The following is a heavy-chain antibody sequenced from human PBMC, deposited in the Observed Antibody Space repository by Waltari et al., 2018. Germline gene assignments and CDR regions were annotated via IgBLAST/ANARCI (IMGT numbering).Heavy chain of an antibody. J-gene: IGHJ4*02. CDR3: ARGDGTGKYGY. CDR2: TTDSERT. D-gene: IGHD1-1*01. CDR1: GGSFRGYY. Sequence: QVQLQQWGAGLLKPSETLSLTCAVYGGSFRGYYWSGIRQPPGKGLEWIGQTTDSERTQYNPSLKSRISISVDTSKNQFSLTVFSVTAADAAVYYCARGDGTGKYGYWGQGTRVTVSS. V-gene: IGHV4-34*02.